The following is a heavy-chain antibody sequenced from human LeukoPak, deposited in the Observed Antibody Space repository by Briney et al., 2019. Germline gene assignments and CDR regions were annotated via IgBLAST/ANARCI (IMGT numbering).Heavy chain of an antibody. CDR1: GFTFSDYY. V-gene: IGHV3-11*04. CDR2: ISSGGRTI. J-gene: IGHJ4*02. D-gene: IGHD6-19*01. CDR3: ARDLGYSSGPNY. Sequence: GGSLRLSCAASGFTFSDYYMSWIRQAPGKGLEWVSYISSGGRTIYYADSVKGRFTISTDNAKNSLYLQMNSLRAEDTAVYYCARDLGYSSGPNYWGQGTRVTVSS.